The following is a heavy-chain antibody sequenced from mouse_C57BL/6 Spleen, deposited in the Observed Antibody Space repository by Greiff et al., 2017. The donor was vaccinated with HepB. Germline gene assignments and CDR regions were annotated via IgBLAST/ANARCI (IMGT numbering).Heavy chain of an antibody. CDR3: ARLLGRGAWFAY. V-gene: IGHV5-4*01. CDR1: GFTFSSYA. J-gene: IGHJ3*01. CDR2: ISDGGSYT. Sequence: EVQGVESGGGLVKPGGSLKLSCAASGFTFSSYAMSWVRQTPEKRLEWVATISDGGSYTYYPDNVKGRFTISRDNAKNNLYLQMSHLKSEDTAMYYCARLLGRGAWFAYWGQGTLVTVSA. D-gene: IGHD4-1*01.